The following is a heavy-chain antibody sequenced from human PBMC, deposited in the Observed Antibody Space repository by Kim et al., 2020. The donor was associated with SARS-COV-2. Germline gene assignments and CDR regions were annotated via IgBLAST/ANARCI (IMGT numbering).Heavy chain of an antibody. J-gene: IGHJ4*02. D-gene: IGHD2-15*01. Sequence: SETLSLTCTVSGGSLSGYYWSWIRQPPGKGLEWIGNTHSSGTTNYNPSLKSRVAMSLDTSKNQFSLNLYSVSAADTAVYYCARRRCSDGVCRLDYWGQGTLVTVSS. V-gene: IGHV4-59*01. CDR2: THSSGTT. CDR1: GGSLSGYY. CDR3: ARRRCSDGVCRLDY.